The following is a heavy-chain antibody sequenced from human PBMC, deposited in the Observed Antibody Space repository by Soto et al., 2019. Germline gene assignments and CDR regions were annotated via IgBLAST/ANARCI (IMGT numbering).Heavy chain of an antibody. Sequence: ASVKVSCKASGYTFTSYDINWVRQATGQGLEWMGWMNPNSGNTGYAQKFQGRVTMTRNTSISTAYMEPSSLRSEDTAVYYCARGGSGSLGDYYYMDVWGKGTTVTVSS. CDR3: ARGGSGSLGDYYYMDV. D-gene: IGHD3-10*01. V-gene: IGHV1-8*01. CDR2: MNPNSGNT. J-gene: IGHJ6*03. CDR1: GYTFTSYD.